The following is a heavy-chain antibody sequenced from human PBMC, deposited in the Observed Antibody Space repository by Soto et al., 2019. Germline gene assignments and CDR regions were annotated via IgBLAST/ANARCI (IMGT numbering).Heavy chain of an antibody. V-gene: IGHV3-33*01. CDR2: IWYDGSNK. CDR1: GFTFRSYG. D-gene: IGHD6-13*01. Sequence: QVQLVESGGGVVQPGRSLRLSCAASGFTFRSYGMQWVRQAPAKGLEWVAVIWYDGSNKYYADSVKGRFTISRDNSKNTLYLQMNSLRAEDTAVYYCARSHSSSWDYYGMDVWGQGTTVTVSS. J-gene: IGHJ6*02. CDR3: ARSHSSSWDYYGMDV.